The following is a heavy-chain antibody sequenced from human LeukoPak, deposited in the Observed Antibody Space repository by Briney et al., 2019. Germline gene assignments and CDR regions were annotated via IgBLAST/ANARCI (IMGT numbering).Heavy chain of an antibody. CDR2: IYSGGTI. Sequence: PGGSLRLSCAASGFTFSDHYMDWVRQAPGKGLEWVSVIYSGGTIYYADSVKGRFTISRDTSKNALYLQMNSLRAEDTAVYYCARGRAAATYFDYWGQGTLVTVSS. J-gene: IGHJ4*02. V-gene: IGHV3-66*01. D-gene: IGHD6-13*01. CDR1: GFTFSDHY. CDR3: ARGRAAATYFDY.